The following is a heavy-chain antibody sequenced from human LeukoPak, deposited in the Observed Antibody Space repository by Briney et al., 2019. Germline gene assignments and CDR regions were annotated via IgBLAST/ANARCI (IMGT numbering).Heavy chain of an antibody. J-gene: IGHJ3*01. Sequence: GGSLRLSCAASGFTFSDYAMHWVRQAPGKGLEWGAVLSYGGTNKYYADSVKGRFTIYRDNSKNTMFLQMNSLRAEATAVYHCAKDRTGYANDAFDSWGQGTMVTVSS. CDR1: GFTFSDYA. CDR2: LSYGGTNK. D-gene: IGHD3/OR15-3a*01. V-gene: IGHV3-30-3*01. CDR3: AKDRTGYANDAFDS.